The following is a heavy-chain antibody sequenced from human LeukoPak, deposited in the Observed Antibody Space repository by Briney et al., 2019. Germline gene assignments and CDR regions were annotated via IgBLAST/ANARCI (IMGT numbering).Heavy chain of an antibody. Sequence: GGSLRLSCAASGFTFNSYAMSWVRQAPGKGLEWVSEITGSGGSTYYADSVKGRFTVSRDNSKNTLYLQTNSLRAEDTALYYCAKGIGYNYGDYLAYFDYWGQGTLVTVSS. CDR3: AKGIGYNYGDYLAYFDY. J-gene: IGHJ4*02. V-gene: IGHV3-23*01. D-gene: IGHD4-17*01. CDR2: ITGSGGST. CDR1: GFTFNSYA.